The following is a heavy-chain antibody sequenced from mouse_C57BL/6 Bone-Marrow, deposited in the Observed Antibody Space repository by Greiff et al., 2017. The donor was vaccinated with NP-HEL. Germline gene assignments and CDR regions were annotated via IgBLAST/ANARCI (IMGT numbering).Heavy chain of an antibody. Sequence: EVKLVESGGGLVQPGGSLSLSCAASGFTFTDYYMSWVRQPPGKALEWLGFIRNKANGYTTEYSASVKGRFTISRDSSQSILYLQMNALRAEDSATYYCAGITTVVATGYWYFDVWGTGTTVTVSS. CDR1: GFTFTDYY. V-gene: IGHV7-3*01. D-gene: IGHD1-1*01. CDR2: IRNKANGYTT. CDR3: AGITTVVATGYWYFDV. J-gene: IGHJ1*03.